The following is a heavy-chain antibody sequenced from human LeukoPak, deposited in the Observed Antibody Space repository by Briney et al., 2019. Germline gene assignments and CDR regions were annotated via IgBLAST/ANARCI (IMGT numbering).Heavy chain of an antibody. J-gene: IGHJ4*02. Sequence: PSETLSLTCTVSGGSIRSYYWNWIRQPPGKGLEWIAYIHYSGTTNYNPSLKSRVTISVDTSKNQFSLKLSSLTAADTAVYYCARAAYCGGDCYLFDYWGQGTLVTVFS. V-gene: IGHV4-59*08. CDR1: GGSIRSYY. D-gene: IGHD2-21*02. CDR2: IHYSGTT. CDR3: ARAAYCGGDCYLFDY.